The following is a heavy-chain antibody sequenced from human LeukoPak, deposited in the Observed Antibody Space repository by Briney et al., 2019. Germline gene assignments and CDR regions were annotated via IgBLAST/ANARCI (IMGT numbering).Heavy chain of an antibody. CDR3: ARDKRIAVAGIPRWRYFDL. D-gene: IGHD6-19*01. CDR1: GFTFSSYG. V-gene: IGHV3-30*02. J-gene: IGHJ2*01. CDR2: IRYDGSNK. Sequence: PGGSLRLSCAASGFTFSSYGMRWVRQAPGKGLEWVAFIRYDGSNKYYADSVKGRFTISRDNSKNTLYLQMNSLRAEDTAVYYCARDKRIAVAGIPRWRYFDLWGRGTLVTVSS.